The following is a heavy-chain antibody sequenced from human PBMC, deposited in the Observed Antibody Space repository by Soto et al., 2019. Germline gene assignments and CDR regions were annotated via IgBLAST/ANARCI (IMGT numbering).Heavy chain of an antibody. D-gene: IGHD3-3*01. V-gene: IGHV3-23*01. CDR2: ISGSGGST. J-gene: IGHJ4*02. Sequence: EVQLLESGGGLVQPGGSLRLSCAASGFTSSSYAMSWVRQAPGKGLEWVSAISGSGGSTYYADSVKGRFTISRDNSKNTLYLQMNSLRAEDTAVYYCAKDEHPYDFRSGQGPAFDYWGQGTLVTVSS. CDR1: GFTSSSYA. CDR3: AKDEHPYDFRSGQGPAFDY.